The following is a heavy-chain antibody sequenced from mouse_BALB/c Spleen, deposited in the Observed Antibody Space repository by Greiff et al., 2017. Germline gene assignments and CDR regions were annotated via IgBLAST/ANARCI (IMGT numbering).Heavy chain of an antibody. CDR1: GYTFTSYW. D-gene: IGHD1-2*01. CDR3: ARGSITTAPFAY. CDR2: IDPSDSYT. J-gene: IGHJ3*01. Sequence: QVQLKQPGAELVKPGASVKLSCKASGYTFTSYWMHWVKQRPGQGLEWIGEIDPSDSYTNYNQKFKGKATLTVDKSSSTAYMQLSSLTSEDSAVYYCARGSITTAPFAYWGQGTLVTVSA. V-gene: IGHV1-69*02.